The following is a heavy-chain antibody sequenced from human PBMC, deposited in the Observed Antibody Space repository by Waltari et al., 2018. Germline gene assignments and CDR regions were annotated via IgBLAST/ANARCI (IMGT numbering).Heavy chain of an antibody. CDR2: IRGGGAGT. Sequence: EVHLLESGGGLVQPGGSLRPPCVASGFPFSNYAMTWVRQAPGQGLEWVSYIRGGGAGTLYADSVKGRFTISRDNSKNTLYLQMNSLGAEDTALYYCAKCASSYGNDALDVWGRGTMVTVSS. D-gene: IGHD5-18*01. CDR3: AKCASSYGNDALDV. J-gene: IGHJ3*01. CDR1: GFPFSNYA. V-gene: IGHV3-23*01.